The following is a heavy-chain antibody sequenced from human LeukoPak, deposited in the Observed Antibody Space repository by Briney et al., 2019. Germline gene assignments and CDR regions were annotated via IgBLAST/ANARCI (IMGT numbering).Heavy chain of an antibody. J-gene: IGHJ4*02. CDR2: ISDSGGST. V-gene: IGHV3-23*01. CDR1: GITLSNYG. CDR3: AKRGVVIRVILVGFHKQAYYFDS. Sequence: GGSLRLSCAVSGITLSNYGMSWVRQAPGKGLEWVAGISDSGGSTNYADSVKGRFTISRDNAKNTLYLQMDSLRAEDTAVYFCAKRGVVIRVILVGFHKQAYYFDSWGQGALVTVSS. D-gene: IGHD3-10*01.